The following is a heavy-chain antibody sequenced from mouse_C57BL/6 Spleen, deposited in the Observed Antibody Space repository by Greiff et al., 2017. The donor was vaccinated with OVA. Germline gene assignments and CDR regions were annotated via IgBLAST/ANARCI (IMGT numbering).Heavy chain of an antibody. J-gene: IGHJ2*01. Sequence: VQLQQSGAELVRPGTSVKVSCKASGYAFTNYLIEWVKQRPGQGLQWIGVFNPGSGGTNYNEKFKGTATLTADKSSSTAYMQLSSLTSEDSAVYFCARDYYGSSYPYYFDYWGQGTTLTVSS. D-gene: IGHD1-1*01. V-gene: IGHV1-54*01. CDR3: ARDYYGSSYPYYFDY. CDR1: GYAFTNYL. CDR2: FNPGSGGT.